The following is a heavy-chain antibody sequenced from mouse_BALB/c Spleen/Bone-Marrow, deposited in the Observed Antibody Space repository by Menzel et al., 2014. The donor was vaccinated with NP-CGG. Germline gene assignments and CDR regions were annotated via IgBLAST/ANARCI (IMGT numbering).Heavy chain of an antibody. Sequence: VQLQQSGAEFVKPGAPVKLSCKASGYTFTNYWMNWVKQRPGRGLEWIGRIDPSDSETHYNQKFKDKATLTVDKSSSTAYIQLSSLTSEDSAVYHCARGYYGRTYGWYFDVWGAGTTVTVSS. CDR3: ARGYYGRTYGWYFDV. D-gene: IGHD1-1*01. CDR2: IDPSDSET. J-gene: IGHJ1*01. CDR1: GYTFTNYW. V-gene: IGHV1-69*02.